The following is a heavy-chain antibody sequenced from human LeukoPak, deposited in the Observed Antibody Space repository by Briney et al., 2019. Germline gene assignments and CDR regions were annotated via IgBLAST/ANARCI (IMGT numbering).Heavy chain of an antibody. V-gene: IGHV3-23*01. D-gene: IGHD2-2*01. Sequence: GGSLRLSCAGSGFSFSSYSLNWVRQAPGKGLEWVSAISGSGGSTYYADSVKGRFTISRDNSKNTLYLQMNSLRAEDTAVYYCAKLGGIVVVPAADDAFDIWGQGTMVTVSS. CDR2: ISGSGGST. CDR3: AKLGGIVVVPAADDAFDI. J-gene: IGHJ3*02. CDR1: GFSFSSYS.